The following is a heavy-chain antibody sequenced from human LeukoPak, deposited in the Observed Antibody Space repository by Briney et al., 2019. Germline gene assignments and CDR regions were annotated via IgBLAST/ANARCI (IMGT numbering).Heavy chain of an antibody. CDR3: ARSVDTDYFDY. D-gene: IGHD5-18*01. V-gene: IGHV4-34*01. Sequence: SETLSLTCAVYGGSFSGYYWSWIRQPPGKGLEWIGEINHSGSTNYNPSLKSRVTISVDTSKNQFSLKLSSVTAADTAVYYCARSVDTDYFDYWGQRTLVTVSS. CDR2: INHSGST. J-gene: IGHJ4*02. CDR1: GGSFSGYY.